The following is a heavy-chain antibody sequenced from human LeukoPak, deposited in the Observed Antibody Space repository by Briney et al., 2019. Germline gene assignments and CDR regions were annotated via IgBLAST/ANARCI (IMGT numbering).Heavy chain of an antibody. CDR1: GYTFTSYD. J-gene: IGHJ5*02. Sequence: ASVKVSCKASGYTFTSYDINWVRQATGQGLEWMGWMNPNSGNTGYAQKFQGRVTMTRNTSISTAYMELSSLRSEDTAVYYCARVTADTMVRGVIIGFDPWGRGTLVTVSS. V-gene: IGHV1-8*01. D-gene: IGHD3-10*01. CDR3: ARVTADTMVRGVIIGFDP. CDR2: MNPNSGNT.